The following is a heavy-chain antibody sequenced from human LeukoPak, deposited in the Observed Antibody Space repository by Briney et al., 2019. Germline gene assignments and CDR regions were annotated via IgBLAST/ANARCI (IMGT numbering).Heavy chain of an antibody. V-gene: IGHV4-59*01. CDR2: IYYSGST. J-gene: IGHJ4*02. D-gene: IGHD3-22*01. Sequence: SETLSLTCTVSGGSISSYYWSWIRQPPGKGLEWIGYIYYSGSTNYNPSLKSRVTISVDTSKNQFSLKLSSVTVADTAVYYCARGGPAYNYYDSSGSFDYWGQGTLVTVSS. CDR1: GGSISSYY. CDR3: ARGGPAYNYYDSSGSFDY.